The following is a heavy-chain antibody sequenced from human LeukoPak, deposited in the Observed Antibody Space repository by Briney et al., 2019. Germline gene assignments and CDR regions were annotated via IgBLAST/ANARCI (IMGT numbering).Heavy chain of an antibody. CDR2: ISWNSGSI. J-gene: IGHJ3*02. CDR3: AKGTQGDYPREGAFDI. D-gene: IGHD4-17*01. CDR1: GFTFDDCA. V-gene: IGHV3-9*01. Sequence: PGGSLRLSCAASGFTFDDCAMPWVRQAPGKGLEWVPGISWNSGSIGYADSVKGRFTISRDNAKNSLYLQMNSLRAEDTALYYCAKGTQGDYPREGAFDIWGQGTMVTVSS.